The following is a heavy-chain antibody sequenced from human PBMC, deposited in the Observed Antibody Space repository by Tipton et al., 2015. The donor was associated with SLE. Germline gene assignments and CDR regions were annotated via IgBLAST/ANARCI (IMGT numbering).Heavy chain of an antibody. V-gene: IGHV4-59*11. CDR3: ASLSAEGDAFDI. CDR1: GGSIRSHY. Sequence: TLSLTCSVSGGSIRSHYWTWIRQAPGKGLECVGFMFYSGTPNYNPSLKSRVTISVDTSKNEFSLTLSSVTAADTAVYYCASLSAEGDAFDIWGQGTMVTVSS. J-gene: IGHJ3*02. CDR2: MFYSGTP. D-gene: IGHD1-26*01.